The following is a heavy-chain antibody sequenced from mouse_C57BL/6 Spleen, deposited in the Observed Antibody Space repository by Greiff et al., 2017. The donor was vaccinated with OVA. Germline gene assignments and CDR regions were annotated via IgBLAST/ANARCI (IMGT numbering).Heavy chain of an antibody. D-gene: IGHD2-4*01. CDR2: ISDGGSYT. J-gene: IGHJ2*01. V-gene: IGHV5-4*01. Sequence: EVQLQESGGGLVKPGGSLKLSCAASGFTFSSYAMSWVRQTPEKRLEWVATISDGGSYTYYPDNVKGRFTISRDNAKNNLYLQMSHLKSEDTAMYYCARDDYDEGGLDYWGQGTTLTVSS. CDR3: ARDDYDEGGLDY. CDR1: GFTFSSYA.